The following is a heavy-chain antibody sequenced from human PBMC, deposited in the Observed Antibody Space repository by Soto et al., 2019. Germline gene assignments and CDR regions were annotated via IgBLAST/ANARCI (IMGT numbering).Heavy chain of an antibody. Sequence: SETLSLTCTVSGGSISSYYWSWIRQPPGMGLEWIGYIYYSGSTNYNPSLKSRVTISVDTSKNQFPLKLSSVTAADTAVYYCARETYYYDSSGYLPDAFDIWGQGTMVTVSS. V-gene: IGHV4-59*01. CDR3: ARETYYYDSSGYLPDAFDI. J-gene: IGHJ3*02. D-gene: IGHD3-22*01. CDR1: GGSISSYY. CDR2: IYYSGST.